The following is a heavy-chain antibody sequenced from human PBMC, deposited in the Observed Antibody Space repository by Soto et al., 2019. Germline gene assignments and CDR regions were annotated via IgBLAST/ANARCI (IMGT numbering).Heavy chain of an antibody. CDR1: GYSIGNTYY. CDR2: IYHSGTT. CDR3: ARAFYGDYAAHYYGMDV. J-gene: IGHJ6*02. D-gene: IGHD4-17*01. Sequence: SETLSLTCAVSGYSIGNTYYWGWIRQPPGKGLEWIGNIYHSGTTYYNPSLEGRVTIPVDTSNNQFSLKLSSVTAADTAVYYCARAFYGDYAAHYYGMDVWGQGTTVTVSS. V-gene: IGHV4-38-2*01.